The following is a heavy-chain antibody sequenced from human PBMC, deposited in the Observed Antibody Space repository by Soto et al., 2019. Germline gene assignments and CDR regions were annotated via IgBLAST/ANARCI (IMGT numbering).Heavy chain of an antibody. CDR1: GDGVSGNSAA. D-gene: IGHD5-12*01. Sequence: PSQTLSLTCAISGDGVSGNSAAWNWIRQSPSRGLEWLGRTYFRSKWYNDYAVSVKSRIIINPDTSNNQFSLQLNSVTPEDTAVYFCAKGDNLGPKTGYAFDPWGQGIMVTVSS. J-gene: IGHJ5*02. CDR2: TYFRSKWYN. CDR3: AKGDNLGPKTGYAFDP. V-gene: IGHV6-1*01.